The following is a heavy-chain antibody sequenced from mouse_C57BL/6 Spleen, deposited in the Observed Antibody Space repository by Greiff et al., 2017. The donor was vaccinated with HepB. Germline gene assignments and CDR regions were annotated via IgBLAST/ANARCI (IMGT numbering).Heavy chain of an antibody. CDR3: ALSRGIYFDY. Sequence: QVQLQQPGAELVKPGASVKLSCKASGYNFTSYWMHWVKQRPGQGLEWIGMIHPNSGSTNYNEKFKSKATLTVDKSSSTAYMQLSSLTSEDSAVYYCALSRGIYFDYSFQGTTLTVSS. CDR1: GYNFTSYW. CDR2: IHPNSGST. V-gene: IGHV1-64*01. D-gene: IGHD1-1*01. J-gene: IGHJ2*01.